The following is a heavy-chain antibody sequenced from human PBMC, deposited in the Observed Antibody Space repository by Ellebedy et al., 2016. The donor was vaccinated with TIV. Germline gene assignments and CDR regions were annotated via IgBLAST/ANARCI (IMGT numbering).Heavy chain of an antibody. D-gene: IGHD2-15*01. J-gene: IGHJ6*02. V-gene: IGHV4-31*02. CDR2: ISYSGSA. CDR3: ARDRGALTHRSYYYGLDV. Sequence: WVRQHPGKGLEWIGHISYSGSAHYNPSLRRRLSISLDTSKRQFSLRLSSVTAADTAVYFCARDRGALTHRSYYYGLDVWGQGTTVTVS.